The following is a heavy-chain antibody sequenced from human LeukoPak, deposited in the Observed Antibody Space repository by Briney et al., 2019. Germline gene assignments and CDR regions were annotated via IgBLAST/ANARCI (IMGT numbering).Heavy chain of an antibody. CDR2: ISSSGDT. Sequence: GGSLRLSCAASGFTFTNYAMTWVRQAPGKGLEWVSAISSSGDTYYVGSVKGRFTISRDNSKNTLYLQMNSLRAEDTAVYYCAKDAVGATAYYFDYWGQGTLVTVSS. V-gene: IGHV3-23*01. CDR1: GFTFTNYA. J-gene: IGHJ4*02. CDR3: AKDAVGATAYYFDY. D-gene: IGHD1-26*01.